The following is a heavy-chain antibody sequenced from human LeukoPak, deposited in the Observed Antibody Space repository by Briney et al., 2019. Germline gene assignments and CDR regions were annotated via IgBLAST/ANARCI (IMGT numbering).Heavy chain of an antibody. CDR1: GFTFDDYA. Sequence: PGRSLRLSCAASGFTFDDYAMHWVRQAPGKGLEWVSGISWKSDRIGYADSVKGRFTISRDNAKNSLYLQMNSLRAEDTAVYYCARDPRQWGQGTLVTVSS. CDR3: ARDPRQ. V-gene: IGHV3-9*01. J-gene: IGHJ4*02. CDR2: ISWKSDRI.